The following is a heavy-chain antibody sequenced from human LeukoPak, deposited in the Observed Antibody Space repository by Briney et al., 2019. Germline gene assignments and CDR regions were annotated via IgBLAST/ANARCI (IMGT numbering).Heavy chain of an antibody. Sequence: RASVKVSCKASGYTFTSHYMHWVRQAPGQGLEWMGIINPSGGSTSYAQRFQGRVTMTRDMSTNTVYMELSSLRSEDTAVYYCAREERGYHLILRKDQYYYMDVWGKGTTVTVSS. J-gene: IGHJ6*03. CDR2: INPSGGST. V-gene: IGHV1-46*01. D-gene: IGHD5-12*01. CDR3: AREERGYHLILRKDQYYYMDV. CDR1: GYTFTSHY.